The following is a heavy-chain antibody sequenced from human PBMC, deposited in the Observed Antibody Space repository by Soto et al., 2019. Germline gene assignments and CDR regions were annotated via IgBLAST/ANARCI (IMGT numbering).Heavy chain of an antibody. J-gene: IGHJ6*03. CDR2: IRPYNGDT. D-gene: IGHD1-26*01. V-gene: IGHV1-18*01. Sequence: QLVQSGAEVKKPGASVKVSCKASGYSFSSYGIIWVRQAPGQGLEWMGWIRPYNGDTNSAQKLQGRVTMTTDTSTSTAYMELWSLRSDDTAVYYCARRAEDLYYYYMDVWGKGTTVTVSS. CDR1: GYSFSSYG. CDR3: ARRAEDLYYYYMDV.